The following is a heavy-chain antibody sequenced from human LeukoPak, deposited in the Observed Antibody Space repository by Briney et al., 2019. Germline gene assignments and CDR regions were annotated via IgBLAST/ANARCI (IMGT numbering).Heavy chain of an antibody. CDR3: VKVSLNMVNDAFDI. CDR2: ISYDGSNK. V-gene: IGHV3-30*04. Sequence: GGSLRLSCAASGFTFSSYAMHWVRQAPGKGLEWVAVISYDGSNKYYADSVKGRFTISRDNSKNTLYLQMNSLRAEDTAMYYCVKVSLNMVNDAFDIWGQGTMVSVSS. J-gene: IGHJ3*02. D-gene: IGHD2-21*01. CDR1: GFTFSSYA.